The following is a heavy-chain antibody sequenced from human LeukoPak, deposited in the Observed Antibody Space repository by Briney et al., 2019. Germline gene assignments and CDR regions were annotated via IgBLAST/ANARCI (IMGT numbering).Heavy chain of an antibody. CDR2: INPNGGGT. J-gene: IGHJ4*02. D-gene: IGHD3-3*01. CDR1: GYTFTGHY. V-gene: IGHV1-2*02. CDR3: ARGPPGVLRFLEWSSPLDY. Sequence: ASVKVSCKASGYTFTGHYIHWVRQAPGQGLEWMGWINPNGGGTTYAQKFRGRFTMTRDTSISTAYRELSSLTSDDTAVYYCARGPPGVLRFLEWSSPLDYWGQGTLVTVSS.